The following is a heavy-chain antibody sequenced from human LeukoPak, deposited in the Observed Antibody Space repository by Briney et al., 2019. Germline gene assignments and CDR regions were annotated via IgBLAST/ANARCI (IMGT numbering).Heavy chain of an antibody. D-gene: IGHD2-2*02. CDR1: GGSISSGGYY. CDR2: IYYSGST. Sequence: SQTLSLTCTVSGGSISSGGYYWSWIRQHPGKGLEWIGYIYYSGSTYYNPSLKSRVTISVDTSKNQFPLKLSSVTAADTAVYYCARTLGYCSSTSCYIWYFDLWGRGTLVTVSS. J-gene: IGHJ2*01. V-gene: IGHV4-31*03. CDR3: ARTLGYCSSTSCYIWYFDL.